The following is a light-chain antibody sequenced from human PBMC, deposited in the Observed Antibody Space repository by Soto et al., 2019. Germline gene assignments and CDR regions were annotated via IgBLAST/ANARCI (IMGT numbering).Light chain of an antibody. V-gene: IGKV3-11*01. CDR3: HPRQSWARR. CDR1: QAVNTR. CDR2: LTS. Sequence: RVNLCCRASQAVNTRLAWYQHKPGQAPRLLIYLTSNRAAGIPARFSVSGSETDFTLTLSYVEPGAVAVNYDHPRQSWARRFGEGTKVDIK. J-gene: IGKJ1*01.